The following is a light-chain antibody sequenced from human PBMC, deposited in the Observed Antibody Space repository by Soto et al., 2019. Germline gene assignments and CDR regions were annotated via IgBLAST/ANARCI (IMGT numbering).Light chain of an antibody. Sequence: QSALTQPASVSGSPGQSITISCTGTNNDVGGYDYVSWYQQHPGKAPKLMIYDVSNRPSGVSDRFSGSKSGNTASLTISGLQADDEADYYCSSYTSGTTLVVFGGRTKLTVL. V-gene: IGLV2-14*01. CDR3: SSYTSGTTLVV. CDR2: DVS. CDR1: NNDVGGYDY. J-gene: IGLJ2*01.